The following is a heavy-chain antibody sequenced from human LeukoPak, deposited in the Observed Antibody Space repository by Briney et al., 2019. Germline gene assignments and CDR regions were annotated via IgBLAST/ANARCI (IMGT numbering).Heavy chain of an antibody. J-gene: IGHJ6*03. Sequence: SETLSLTCTVSGGSISSYYWSWIRQPAGKGLEWIGRIYTSGSTNYNPSLKSRVTMSVDTSKNQFSLKLSSVTAADTAVYYCARTVVVVTADRYYYYYMDVWGKGTTVTVSS. CDR2: IYTSGST. CDR3: ARTVVVVTADRYYYYYMDV. D-gene: IGHD2-21*02. V-gene: IGHV4-4*07. CDR1: GGSISSYY.